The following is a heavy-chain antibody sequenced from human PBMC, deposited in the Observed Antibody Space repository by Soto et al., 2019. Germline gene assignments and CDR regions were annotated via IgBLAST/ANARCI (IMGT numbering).Heavy chain of an antibody. Sequence: ASVKVSCKASGYTFTSYGISWVRQAPGQGLEWMGWISAYNGNTNYAQKLQGRVTMTTDTSTSTAYMELRSLRSDDTAVYYCARVRFVGSGSYYNTQRGYYSDYWGQGTLVTVSS. V-gene: IGHV1-18*01. CDR1: GYTFTSYG. J-gene: IGHJ4*02. CDR3: ARVRFVGSGSYYNTQRGYYSDY. CDR2: ISAYNGNT. D-gene: IGHD3-10*01.